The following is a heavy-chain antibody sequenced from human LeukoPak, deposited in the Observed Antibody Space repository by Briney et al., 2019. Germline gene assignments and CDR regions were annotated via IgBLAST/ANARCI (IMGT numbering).Heavy chain of an antibody. Sequence: GGSLRLSCAASGFTFSSYGMHWVRQAPGRGLEWVAFIPYDGSNKYYADSVKGRFTISRDNSKNTLYLQMNSLRTDDTAVYYCATRVGGPEGYWGQGTLVTVSS. CDR2: IPYDGSNK. V-gene: IGHV3-30*02. CDR1: GFTFSSYG. J-gene: IGHJ4*02. CDR3: ATRVGGPEGY. D-gene: IGHD3-3*01.